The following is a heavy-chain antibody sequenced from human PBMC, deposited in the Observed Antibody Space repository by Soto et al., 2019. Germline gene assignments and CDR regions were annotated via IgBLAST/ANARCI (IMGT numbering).Heavy chain of an antibody. D-gene: IGHD6-19*01. CDR3: ARHSQQWPPDWFDP. Sequence: ASVKVSCKASGYTFTSYGISWVRQAPGQGLEWMGWISAYNGNTNYAQKLQGRVTMTTDTSTSTAYRELRSLRSDDTAVYYCARHSQQWPPDWFDPWGQGTLVTVSS. CDR2: ISAYNGNT. J-gene: IGHJ5*02. CDR1: GYTFTSYG. V-gene: IGHV1-18*04.